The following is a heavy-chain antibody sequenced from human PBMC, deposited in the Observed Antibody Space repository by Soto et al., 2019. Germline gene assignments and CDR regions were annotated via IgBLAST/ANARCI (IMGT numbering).Heavy chain of an antibody. CDR2: IYHSGST. V-gene: IGHV4-30-2*01. Sequence: KSSETLSLTCAVSGGSISSGGYSWSWIRQPPGKGLEWIGYIYHSGSTYYNPSLKSRVTISVDRSKNQFSLKLSSVTAADTAVYYCARARYVPGWFDPWGQGTLVTVSS. CDR3: ARARYVPGWFDP. D-gene: IGHD3-10*02. J-gene: IGHJ5*02. CDR1: GGSISSGGYS.